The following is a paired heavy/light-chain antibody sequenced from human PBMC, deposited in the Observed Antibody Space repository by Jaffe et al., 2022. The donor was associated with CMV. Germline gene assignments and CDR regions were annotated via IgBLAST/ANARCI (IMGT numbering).Light chain of an antibody. CDR2: GAS. CDR1: QSVNSNY. J-gene: IGKJ1*01. CDR3: QQCGSSPT. V-gene: IGKV3-20*01. Sequence: ETVLTQSPGTLSLSPGETATLSCRASQSVNSNYLAWYQQKPGQAPRLLIYGASYRATGIPDRFSGSGSGTDFSLTISRLEPEDFAVYYCQQCGSSPTFGQGTKVEIK.
Heavy chain of an antibody. CDR1: GYTFSTYG. CDR3: ARDPDRRGLRFLEWPIRESYFDH. V-gene: IGHV1-18*04. CDR2: ISPYNGNT. J-gene: IGHJ4*02. Sequence: QVQLVQSGAEVKKPGASVTVSCKASGYTFSTYGFSWVRQAPGQGLEWMGWISPYNGNTNYTQKLQGRVTMTTDTSTSTAFMELRSLRSDDTAIYYCARDPDRRGLRFLEWPIRESYFDHWGQGTLVTVSS. D-gene: IGHD3-3*01.